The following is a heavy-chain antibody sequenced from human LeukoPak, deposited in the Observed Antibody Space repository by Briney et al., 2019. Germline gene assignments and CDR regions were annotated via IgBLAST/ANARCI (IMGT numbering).Heavy chain of an antibody. CDR1: GGPISSSNW. CDR2: IWHSGIT. D-gene: IGHD3-22*01. Sequence: PSGTLSLTCAVSGGPISSSNWWSWVRQPPGKGLEWIGEIWHSGITNFNPSLKSRLTMSVDKSKNQFSLKLSFVTAADTAVYYCARDPDYYDSTGPRYFDLWGRGTLVTVSS. CDR3: ARDPDYYDSTGPRYFDL. J-gene: IGHJ2*01. V-gene: IGHV4-4*02.